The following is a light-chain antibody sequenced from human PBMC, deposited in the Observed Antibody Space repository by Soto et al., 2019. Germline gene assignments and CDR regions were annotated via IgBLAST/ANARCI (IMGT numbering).Light chain of an antibody. CDR2: AAS. CDR3: QQYYSFPPT. V-gene: IGKV1-39*01. J-gene: IGKJ1*01. Sequence: DIQMTQSPSSLSASIGDRVTITCRASQTVNTYLHWYQQKPGKAPKLLIYAASNLQSGVPSRFSGSGSGTNFTLTISCLQSEDFATYYCQQYYSFPPTFGQGTKVDIK. CDR1: QTVNTY.